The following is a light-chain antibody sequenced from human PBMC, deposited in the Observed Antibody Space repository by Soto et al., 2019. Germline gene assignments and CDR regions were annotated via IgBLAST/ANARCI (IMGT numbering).Light chain of an antibody. CDR1: QSVRNNY. V-gene: IGKV3-20*01. J-gene: IGKJ1*01. CDR2: AAS. Sequence: EIVLTQSPGTLSLSPGERATLSCRASQSVRNNYLAWYQQRPGQAPRLLIYAASSRASGIPDRFSGSGSGTDFTLTISRLEPEDFAVYSCHQYGTSPRTFGQGTKVEIK. CDR3: HQYGTSPRT.